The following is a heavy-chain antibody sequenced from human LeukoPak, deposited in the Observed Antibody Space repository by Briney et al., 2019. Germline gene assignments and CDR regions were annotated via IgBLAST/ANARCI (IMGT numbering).Heavy chain of an antibody. D-gene: IGHD2-2*01. V-gene: IGHV1-2*02. CDR3: ARADIVVVPAALPED. CDR2: INPNSGGT. J-gene: IGHJ4*02. CDR1: GYTFTGYY. Sequence: ASVKVSCKASGYTFTGYYMHWVRQPPGQGLEWMGWINPNSGGTNYAQKFQGRVTMTRDTSISTAYMELSRLRSDDTAVYYCARADIVVVPAALPEDWGQGTLVTVSS.